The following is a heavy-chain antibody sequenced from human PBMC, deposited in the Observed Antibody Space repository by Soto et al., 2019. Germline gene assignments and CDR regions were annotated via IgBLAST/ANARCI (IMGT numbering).Heavy chain of an antibody. V-gene: IGHV1-69*01. CDR3: AGAAAGRGHWFDP. CDR2: IIPIFGTA. D-gene: IGHD6-13*01. J-gene: IGHJ5*02. Sequence: QVQLVQSGAEVKKPGSSVKVSCKASGGTFSSYAISWVRQAPGQGLEWMGGIIPIFGTANYAQKFQGRVTITADEFTGTAEMELCSLRSKDTAVYYGAGAAAGRGHWFDPWGQGTLVTVSS. CDR1: GGTFSSYA.